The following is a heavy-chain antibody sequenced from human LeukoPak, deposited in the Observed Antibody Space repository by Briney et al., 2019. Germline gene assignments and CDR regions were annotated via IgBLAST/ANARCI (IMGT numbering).Heavy chain of an antibody. J-gene: IGHJ4*02. V-gene: IGHV1-69*04. Sequence: ASVKVSCKASGGTFNSYAISWVRQAPGQGLEWMGRIIPILGIANYAQKFQGRVTITADKSTSTAYMELSSLRSEDTAVYYCARVGDQLLSLWGQGTLVTVSS. CDR1: GGTFNSYA. CDR2: IIPILGIA. D-gene: IGHD2-2*01. CDR3: ARVGDQLLSL.